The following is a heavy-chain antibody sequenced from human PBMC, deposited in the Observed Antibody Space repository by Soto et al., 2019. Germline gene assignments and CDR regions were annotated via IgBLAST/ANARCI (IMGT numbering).Heavy chain of an antibody. Sequence: QVQLVESGGGVVQPGRSLRLSCVASGFTFTTYAMQWVRQAPGKGLEWVAVMSSDGSNTYYADSVKSRFTISRDNSKNTLYLQMSSLRAEDTAVYFCARDLWSEGFGERLDYWGQGTLVTVSS. CDR3: ARDLWSEGFGERLDY. J-gene: IGHJ4*02. D-gene: IGHD3-10*01. CDR2: MSSDGSNT. CDR1: GFTFTTYA. V-gene: IGHV3-30-3*01.